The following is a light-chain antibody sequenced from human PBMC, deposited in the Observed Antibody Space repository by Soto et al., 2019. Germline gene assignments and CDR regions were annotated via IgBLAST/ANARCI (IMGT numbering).Light chain of an antibody. CDR3: QQYNRWWM. CDR1: QSVSGY. CDR2: RIF. J-gene: IGKJ1*01. V-gene: IGKV3-15*01. Sequence: WTASQSVSGYLDWFHQKPGQAPRLVLLRIFTRAIGVPARFSGSGSETEFSLAVCGLQSEDSAVYCCQQYNRWWMFGQGTKVDI.